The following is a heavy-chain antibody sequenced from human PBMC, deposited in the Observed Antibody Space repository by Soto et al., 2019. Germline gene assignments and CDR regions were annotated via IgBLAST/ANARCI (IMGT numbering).Heavy chain of an antibody. Sequence: ASVKVSCKASGYTFTSYGISWVRHAPGQGLECRGWISAYNGNTNYAQKLQGRVTMTTDTSTSTAYMELRSLRSDDTAVYYCARESDLGYSYGLDYYYYGMDVWGQGTTVTVSS. D-gene: IGHD5-18*01. CDR3: ARESDLGYSYGLDYYYYGMDV. V-gene: IGHV1-18*01. CDR1: GYTFTSYG. CDR2: ISAYNGNT. J-gene: IGHJ6*02.